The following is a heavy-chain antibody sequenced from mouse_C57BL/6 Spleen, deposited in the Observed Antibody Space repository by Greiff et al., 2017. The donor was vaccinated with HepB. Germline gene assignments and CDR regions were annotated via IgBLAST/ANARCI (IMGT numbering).Heavy chain of an antibody. Sequence: EVKLQESGPELVKPGASVKMSCKASGYTFTDYNMHWVKQSHGKSLEWIGYINPNNGGTSYNQKFKGKATLTVNKSSSTAYMELRSLTSEDSAVYYCADYDYGWFAYWGQGTLVTVSA. D-gene: IGHD2-4*01. CDR2: INPNNGGT. J-gene: IGHJ3*01. CDR1: GYTFTDYN. CDR3: ADYDYGWFAY. V-gene: IGHV1-22*01.